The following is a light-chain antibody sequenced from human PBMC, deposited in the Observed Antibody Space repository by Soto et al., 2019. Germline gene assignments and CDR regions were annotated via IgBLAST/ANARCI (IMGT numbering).Light chain of an antibody. Sequence: VLTQSPATLSLSPGERATLSCRASQTVGHYIAWYQQKPGQAPRLLIHATSYRASGIPARFSGSGSGTTFTLTISSLEPGDFGIYYCQQRSIISFGPGTTVEIK. CDR3: QQRSIIS. V-gene: IGKV3-11*01. CDR1: QTVGHY. J-gene: IGKJ1*01. CDR2: ATS.